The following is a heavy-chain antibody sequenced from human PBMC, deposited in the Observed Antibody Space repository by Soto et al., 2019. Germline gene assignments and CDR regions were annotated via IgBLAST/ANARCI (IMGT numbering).Heavy chain of an antibody. D-gene: IGHD1-26*01. V-gene: IGHV3-30*18. CDR3: AKGGSYLYYYYYGMDV. J-gene: IGHJ6*02. Sequence: GGSLRLSCAASGFTFSSYGMHWVRQAPGKGLEWVAVISYDGSNKYYADSVKGRFTISRDNSKNTLYLQMNSLRAEDTAVYYCAKGGSYLYYYYYGMDVWGQGTTVTVSS. CDR2: ISYDGSNK. CDR1: GFTFSSYG.